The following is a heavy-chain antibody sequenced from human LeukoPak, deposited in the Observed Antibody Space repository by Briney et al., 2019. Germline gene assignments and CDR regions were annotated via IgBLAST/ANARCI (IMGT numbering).Heavy chain of an antibody. D-gene: IGHD6-19*01. Sequence: SETLSLTCTVSGGSISSSSYYWGWIRQPPGKGLEWIGSIYYSGSTYYNPSLKSRVTTSVDTSKNQFSLKLSSVTAADTAVYYCASGVEPSSGWYDYWGQGTLVTVSS. V-gene: IGHV4-39*07. CDR3: ASGVEPSSGWYDY. CDR2: IYYSGST. CDR1: GGSISSSSYY. J-gene: IGHJ4*02.